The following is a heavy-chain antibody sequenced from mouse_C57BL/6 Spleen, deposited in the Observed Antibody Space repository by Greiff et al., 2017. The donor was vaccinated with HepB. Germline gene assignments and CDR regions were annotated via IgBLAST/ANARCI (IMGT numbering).Heavy chain of an antibody. D-gene: IGHD3-2*02. Sequence: VKLQQPGAELVRPGSSVKLSCKASGYTFTSYWMDWVKQRPGQGLEWIGNIYPSDSETHYNQKFKDKATLTVDKSSSTAYMQLSSLTSEDSAVYYCARGGSSGYNYWGQGTTLTVSS. CDR2: IYPSDSET. J-gene: IGHJ2*01. CDR3: ARGGSSGYNY. CDR1: GYTFTSYW. V-gene: IGHV1-61*01.